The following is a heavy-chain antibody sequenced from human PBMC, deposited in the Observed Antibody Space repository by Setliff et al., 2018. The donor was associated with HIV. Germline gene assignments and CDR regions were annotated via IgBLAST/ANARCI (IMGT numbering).Heavy chain of an antibody. V-gene: IGHV4-59*01. CDR2: IYYSGST. CDR1: GGSISSDY. J-gene: IGHJ6*02. Sequence: KPSETLSLTCTVSGGSISSDYWSWIRQPPGKGLEWIGYIYYSGSTNHNPSLKSRVTISAATSKNQFSLKLNSVTTADTAVYYCARSRTSSGYYGVTGYGMDVWGQGTTVTVSS. CDR3: ARSRTSSGYYGVTGYGMDV. D-gene: IGHD3-22*01.